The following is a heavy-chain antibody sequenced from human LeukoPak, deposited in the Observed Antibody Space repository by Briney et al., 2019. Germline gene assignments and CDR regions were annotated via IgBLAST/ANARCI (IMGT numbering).Heavy chain of an antibody. CDR2: MSHDGNNK. V-gene: IGHV3-30*04. CDR3: ARDSSGYYFDY. D-gene: IGHD3-22*01. J-gene: IGHJ4*02. Sequence: PGGSLRLSCAVSGFTFRNYAMSWVRQAPGKGLEWVALMSHDGNNKNYADSVKGRFTIARDNSMNTLYLEMNSLRAEDTAVYYCARDSSGYYFDYWGQGTLVTVSS. CDR1: GFTFRNYA.